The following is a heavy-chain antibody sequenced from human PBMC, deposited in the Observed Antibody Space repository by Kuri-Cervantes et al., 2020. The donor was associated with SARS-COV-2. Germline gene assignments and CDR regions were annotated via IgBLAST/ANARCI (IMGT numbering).Heavy chain of an antibody. Sequence: GESLKISCAASGFTFSSYAMSWVRQAPGKGLEWVSAISGSGGSTYYADSVKGRFTISRDNSKNTLYLQMNSLRAEDTAVYYCAGRLYQLLSRGAFDIWGQGTMATVSS. CDR1: GFTFSSYA. CDR2: ISGSGGST. J-gene: IGHJ3*02. V-gene: IGHV3-23*01. D-gene: IGHD2-2*01. CDR3: AGRLYQLLSRGAFDI.